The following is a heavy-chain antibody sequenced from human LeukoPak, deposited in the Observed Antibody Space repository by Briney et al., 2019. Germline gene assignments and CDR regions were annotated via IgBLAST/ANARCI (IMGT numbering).Heavy chain of an antibody. CDR3: ARGKGGYGPFDY. Sequence: GGSLRLSCAASGFTFSSYEMNWVRQAPGKGLECVSYITDSGSTIYYADSVKGRFTISRDNAKNSLYLQMNSLRAEDTAVYYCARGKGGYGPFDYWGQGTLVTVSS. J-gene: IGHJ4*02. D-gene: IGHD5-12*01. CDR1: GFTFSSYE. CDR2: ITDSGSTI. V-gene: IGHV3-48*03.